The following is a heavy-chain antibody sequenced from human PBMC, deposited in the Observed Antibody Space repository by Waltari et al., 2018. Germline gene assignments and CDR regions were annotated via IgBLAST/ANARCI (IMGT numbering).Heavy chain of an antibody. CDR1: GYSISRGYY. V-gene: IGHV4-38-2*01. J-gene: IGHJ4*02. D-gene: IGHD1-26*01. CDR2: IYHSGST. Sequence: QVQLQESGPGLVNPSETLSLTCAVSGYSISRGYYWGWIRQPPGKGLEWIGSIYHSGSTYYNPSLKSRVTISVDTSKNQFSLKLSSVTAADTAVYYCASRGGRPGDYWGQGTLVTVSS. CDR3: ASRGGRPGDY.